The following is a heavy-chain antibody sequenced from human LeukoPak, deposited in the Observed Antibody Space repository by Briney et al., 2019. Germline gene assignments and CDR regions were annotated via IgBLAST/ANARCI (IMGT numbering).Heavy chain of an antibody. J-gene: IGHJ6*03. CDR1: GFTFSSYS. Sequence: GGSLRLSCAASGFTFSSYSMSWVRQAPGKGLEWVSIISDSGANTYYADSVRGRFTISRDNSKNTLFLQMNSLRVEDTAVYYCAKASDYYYFMDVWGKGTTVTISS. CDR3: AKASDYYYFMDV. CDR2: ISDSGANT. V-gene: IGHV3-23*01.